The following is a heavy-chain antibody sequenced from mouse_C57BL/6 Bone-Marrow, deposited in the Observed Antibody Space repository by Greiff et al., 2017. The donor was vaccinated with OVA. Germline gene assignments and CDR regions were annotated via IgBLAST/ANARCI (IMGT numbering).Heavy chain of an antibody. Sequence: QVQLQQSGAELVKPGASVKLSCKASGYTFTSYWMHWVKQRPGQGLEWIGMIHPNSGSTNYNEKFKSKATLTVDKSSSTAYMQLSSLTSEDSAVYYCAYDYHGGWYFDVWGTGTTVTVSS. CDR2: IHPNSGST. J-gene: IGHJ1*03. CDR1: GYTFTSYW. V-gene: IGHV1-64*01. D-gene: IGHD2-4*01. CDR3: AYDYHGGWYFDV.